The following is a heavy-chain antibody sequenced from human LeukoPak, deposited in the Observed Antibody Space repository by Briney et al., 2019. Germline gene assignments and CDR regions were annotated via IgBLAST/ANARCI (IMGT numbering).Heavy chain of an antibody. J-gene: IGHJ4*02. CDR1: GFTFRTYS. D-gene: IGHD6-19*01. CDR3: TIDLMTGFSSGWHFGY. V-gene: IGHV3-23*01. Sequence: PGGSLRLSCAASGFTFRTYSMTWVRLAPGKGLEWLAVTSGDEDSTHYADSVRGHFVISTDNSKHTSFLHMNSLRAEDTAVYYCTIDLMTGFSSGWHFGYWGQGTQVTVSS. CDR2: TSGDEDST.